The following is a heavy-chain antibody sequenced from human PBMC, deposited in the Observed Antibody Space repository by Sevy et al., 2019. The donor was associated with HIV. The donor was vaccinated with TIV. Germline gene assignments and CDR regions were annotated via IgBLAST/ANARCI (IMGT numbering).Heavy chain of an antibody. CDR3: ARDSGSYPYYFDY. V-gene: IGHV4-61*01. CDR1: GGSISSGSYY. D-gene: IGHD1-26*01. J-gene: IGHJ4*02. Sequence: SETLSLTWTVSGGSISSGSYYWSWIRQSPGKGLEWIGYIHYSGSTNYNPSLKRRVTISVDTSKNQFSLKLSSVTAADTAVYYCARDSGSYPYYFDYWGQGTLVTVSS. CDR2: IHYSGST.